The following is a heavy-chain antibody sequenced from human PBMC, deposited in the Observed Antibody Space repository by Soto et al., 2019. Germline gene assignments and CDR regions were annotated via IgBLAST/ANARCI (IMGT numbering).Heavy chain of an antibody. J-gene: IGHJ3*02. V-gene: IGHV3-23*01. CDR2: ISGSGGST. D-gene: IGHD1-26*01. CDR3: AKDRLSIVGATTPDAFDI. CDR1: GFTFSSYA. Sequence: GGSLRLSCAASGFTFSSYAMSWVRQAPGKGLEWVSAISGSGGSTYYADSVKGRFTISRDNSKNTLYLQMNSLRAEDTAVYYCAKDRLSIVGATTPDAFDIWGQGTMVTVSS.